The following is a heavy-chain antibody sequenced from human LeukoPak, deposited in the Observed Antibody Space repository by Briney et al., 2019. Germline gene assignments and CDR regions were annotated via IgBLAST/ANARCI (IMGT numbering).Heavy chain of an antibody. V-gene: IGHV3-7*03. D-gene: IGHD4-17*01. J-gene: IGHJ4*02. CDR3: AKGDAGGDYVGY. Sequence: PGGSLRLSCAASGFTFSSYWMNWVRQPPGKGLEWVANIKHDGSAKLYVDSVKGRFTISRDNSKNTLYLQMNSLRAEDTAVYYCAKGDAGGDYVGYWGQGTLVTVSS. CDR1: GFTFSSYW. CDR2: IKHDGSAK.